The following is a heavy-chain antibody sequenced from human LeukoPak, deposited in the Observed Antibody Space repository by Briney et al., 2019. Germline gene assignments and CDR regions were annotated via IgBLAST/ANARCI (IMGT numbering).Heavy chain of an antibody. J-gene: IGHJ4*02. Sequence: PGGSLRLSCAASGFTFSSYAMSWVRQAPGKGLEWVSAMGGSGGSTFCADCVEGRFTISRDNSKNTLYLQMNSLRAEDTAVYYCAKGRPRPDPYYFDYWGQGTLVTVSS. V-gene: IGHV3-23*01. CDR2: MGGSGGST. CDR3: AKGRPRPDPYYFDY. CDR1: GFTFSSYA.